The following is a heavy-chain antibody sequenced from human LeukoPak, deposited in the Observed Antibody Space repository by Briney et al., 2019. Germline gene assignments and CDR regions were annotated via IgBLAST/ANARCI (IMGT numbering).Heavy chain of an antibody. V-gene: IGHV5-51*01. D-gene: IGHD6-19*01. CDR1: GYSFTSYW. CDR3: ARDSEYSSGWYDEKQYYFDY. J-gene: IGHJ4*02. CDR2: IYPGDSDT. Sequence: GESLKISCKGSGYSFTSYWIGWVRQMPGKGLEWMGIIYPGDSDTRYSPSFQGQVTISADKSISTAYLQWSSLKASDTAMYYCARDSEYSSGWYDEKQYYFDYWGQGTLVTVS.